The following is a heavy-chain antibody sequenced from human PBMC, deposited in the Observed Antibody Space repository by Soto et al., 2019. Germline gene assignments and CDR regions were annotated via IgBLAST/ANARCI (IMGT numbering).Heavy chain of an antibody. Sequence: ASVKVSCKASGYSFITYVVHWVRQAPGQRLEWMGWINAGNGNTKFSQKFQDRVTITRDTSASTVNMELSSLRSEDTAVYYCARGGRGIQLFLTFDHWGPGTLVTVSS. CDR1: GYSFITYV. V-gene: IGHV1-3*01. CDR2: INAGNGNT. J-gene: IGHJ4*02. D-gene: IGHD5-18*01. CDR3: ARGGRGIQLFLTFDH.